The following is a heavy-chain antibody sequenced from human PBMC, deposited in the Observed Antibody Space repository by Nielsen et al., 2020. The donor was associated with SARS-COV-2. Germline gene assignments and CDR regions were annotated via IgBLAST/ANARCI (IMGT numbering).Heavy chain of an antibody. CDR2: IYHSGST. J-gene: IGHJ4*02. CDR3: ATQEWLTRPFDY. V-gene: IGHV4-4*02. D-gene: IGHD3-3*01. Sequence: GSLRLSCAVSGGSISSSNWWSWVRQPPGKGLEWIGEIYHSGSTNYNPSLKSRVTISVDKSKNQFSLKLSSVTAADTAVYYCATQEWLTRPFDYWGQGTLVTVSS. CDR1: GGSISSSNW.